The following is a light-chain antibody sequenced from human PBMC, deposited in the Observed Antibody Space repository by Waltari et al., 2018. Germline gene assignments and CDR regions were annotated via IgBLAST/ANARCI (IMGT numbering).Light chain of an antibody. CDR1: RGHSSNI. CDR3: QTGGHGTWV. CDR2: VNSDGSH. Sequence: QLVLTQSPSASASLRASVKLTRTLSRGHSSNILAWHQQQPEKGPRYLRKVNSDGSHSKGDEIPDRFSGSGSGAERYLTISSVQSEDEADYYCQTGGHGTWVFGGGTKLTVL. J-gene: IGLJ3*02. V-gene: IGLV4-69*01.